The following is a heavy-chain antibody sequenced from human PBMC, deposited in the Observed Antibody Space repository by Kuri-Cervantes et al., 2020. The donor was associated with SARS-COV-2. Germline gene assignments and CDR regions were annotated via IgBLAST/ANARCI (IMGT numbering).Heavy chain of an antibody. CDR3: ARDRPNWGVDY. CDR1: GGTFSSYA. CDR2: IIPIFGTA. Sequence: SVKVSCKASGGTFSSYAISWVRQAPGQGLEWMGGIIPIFGTANYAQKFQGRVTITADESTSTAYMELRSLRSDDTAVYYCARDRPNWGVDYWGQGTLVTVSS. V-gene: IGHV1-69*13. J-gene: IGHJ4*02. D-gene: IGHD7-27*01.